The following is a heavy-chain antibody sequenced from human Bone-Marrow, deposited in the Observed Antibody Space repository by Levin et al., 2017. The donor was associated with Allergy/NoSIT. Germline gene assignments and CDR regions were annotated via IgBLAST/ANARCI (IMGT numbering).Heavy chain of an antibody. CDR3: TRSGWEQGWFDP. CDR2: INWNGATT. V-gene: IGHV3-20*01. D-gene: IGHD1-26*01. CDR1: GFTFDNFG. Sequence: PGGSLRLSCTASGFTFDNFGMNWVRQAPGKGLEWVCGINWNGATTDYADSVKGRFTISRDNAKNSVYLQMNSLTVEDTALYHCTRSGWEQGWFDPWGQGTLVTVSS. J-gene: IGHJ5*02.